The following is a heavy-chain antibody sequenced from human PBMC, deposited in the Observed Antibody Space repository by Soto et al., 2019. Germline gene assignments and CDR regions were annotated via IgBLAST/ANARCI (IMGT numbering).Heavy chain of an antibody. D-gene: IGHD5-12*01. CDR3: AGGRRGYTDLHEY. J-gene: IGHJ4*01. V-gene: IGHV1-69*13. CDR2: IIPIFGTS. Sequence: SVKLSCKASGGTFSSYAISWVRQAPGQGLEWMGGIIPIFGTSNYAQKFQGRVTITAGESTSTGYMELSSLGSEDTAVYYCAGGRRGYTDLHEYWRQRTLVTVS. CDR1: GGTFSSYA.